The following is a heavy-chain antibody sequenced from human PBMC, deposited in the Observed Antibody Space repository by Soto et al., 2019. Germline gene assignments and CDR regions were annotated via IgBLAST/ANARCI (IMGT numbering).Heavy chain of an antibody. CDR1: GGSISSYY. V-gene: IGHV4-59*01. Sequence: SQTLSLTCTVSGGSISSYYWSWIRQPPGKGLEWIGYIYYSGSTNYNPSLKSRVTISVDTSKNQFSLKLSSVTAADTAVYYCARVSYYDFWSGYTHSYRTDAFDIWGQGTMVTVSS. CDR2: IYYSGST. D-gene: IGHD3-3*01. J-gene: IGHJ3*02. CDR3: ARVSYYDFWSGYTHSYRTDAFDI.